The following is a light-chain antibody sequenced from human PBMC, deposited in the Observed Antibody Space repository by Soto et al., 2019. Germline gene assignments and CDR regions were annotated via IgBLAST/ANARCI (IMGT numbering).Light chain of an antibody. CDR1: QSVSSDL. CDR3: QQYGDSPLT. V-gene: IGKV3-20*01. Sequence: EIVLTQSPGTLSLSPGERATLSCRASQSVSSDLLAWYQRKPGQAPRLLIYGAATRATGIPARCSGSGSGTDFDLTISRLEPEDFAVYDCQQYGDSPLTFGQGIRLEIK. J-gene: IGKJ5*01. CDR2: GAA.